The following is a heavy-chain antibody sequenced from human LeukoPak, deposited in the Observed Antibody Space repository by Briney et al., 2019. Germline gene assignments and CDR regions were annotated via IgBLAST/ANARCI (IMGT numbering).Heavy chain of an antibody. CDR2: IYYSGST. CDR1: AGSISSSSYY. J-gene: IGHJ5*02. D-gene: IGHD2-2*03. CDR3: ARLLRVGYCSTTTCNWFDP. Sequence: PSETPSLTCTVSAGSISSSSYYWGWIRQPPGKGLEWIGSIYYSGSTYYNPSLKSRVTISVDTSKNQFSLKLSSVTAADTAVYYCARLLRVGYCSTTTCNWFDPWGQGTLVTVSS. V-gene: IGHV4-39*07.